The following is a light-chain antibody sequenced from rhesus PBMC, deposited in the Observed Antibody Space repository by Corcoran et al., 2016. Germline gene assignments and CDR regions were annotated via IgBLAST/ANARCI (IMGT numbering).Light chain of an antibody. Sequence: EIVMTQSPANLSLSPGERATLSCRASQSVSSYVAWYQQKPEQATRLLIYGASSRATGIPDRFSCSGSGTDCTLTISSLEPEDFAVYYCQQYSNWPLTFGPGTKLDIK. CDR2: GAS. J-gene: IGKJ3*01. CDR1: QSVSSY. V-gene: IGKV3S9*01. CDR3: QQYSNWPLT.